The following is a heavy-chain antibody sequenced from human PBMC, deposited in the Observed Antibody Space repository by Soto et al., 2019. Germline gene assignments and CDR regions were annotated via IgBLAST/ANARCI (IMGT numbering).Heavy chain of an antibody. V-gene: IGHV3-21*04. J-gene: IGHJ4*02. CDR1: GFTFSSYS. Sequence: PGGSLRLSCAASGFTFSSYSMNWVRQAPGKGLEWVSSISSSSSYIYYADSVKGRFTISRDNAKNSLYLQMNSLRAEDTAVYYCARASYGSSWYLEHWGQGTLVIVSS. CDR3: ARASYGSSWYLEH. CDR2: ISSSSSYI. D-gene: IGHD6-13*01.